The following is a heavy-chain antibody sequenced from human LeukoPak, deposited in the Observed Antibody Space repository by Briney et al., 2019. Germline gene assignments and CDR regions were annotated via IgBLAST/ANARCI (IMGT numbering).Heavy chain of an antibody. D-gene: IGHD3-22*01. CDR2: IYTSGST. Sequence: SETLSLTCTVSGGSISSYYWGWIRQPAGKGLEWIGRIYTSGSTNYNPSLKSRVTMSVDTSKNQFSLKLSSVTAADTAVYYCARMYYYDSSGTFDYWGQGTLVTVSS. J-gene: IGHJ4*02. V-gene: IGHV4-4*07. CDR3: ARMYYYDSSGTFDY. CDR1: GGSISSYY.